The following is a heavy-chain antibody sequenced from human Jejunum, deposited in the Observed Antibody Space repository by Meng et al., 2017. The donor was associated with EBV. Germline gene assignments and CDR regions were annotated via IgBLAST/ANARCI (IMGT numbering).Heavy chain of an antibody. J-gene: IGHJ4*02. CDR2: ITHNGSNE. Sequence: QVPLVGSGGGVIQPGRSLRLSCAASGFTFSGYSMHWVRQAPGKGLEWVAGITHNGSNEYYVDSVKGRFTISRDNSKNSLYLQMNTLRAEDTAVYYCAKEEGYSGSYWADHWGQGTLVTVSS. CDR1: GFTFSGYS. D-gene: IGHD1-26*01. V-gene: IGHV3-30*18. CDR3: AKEEGYSGSYWADH.